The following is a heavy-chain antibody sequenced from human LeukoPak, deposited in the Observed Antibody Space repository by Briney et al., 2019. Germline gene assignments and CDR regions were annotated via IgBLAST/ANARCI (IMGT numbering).Heavy chain of an antibody. V-gene: IGHV4-59*01. CDR3: ARDPGLEAFDI. CDR2: IYYSGST. J-gene: IGHJ3*02. D-gene: IGHD3-3*01. CDR1: GGSISSYY. Sequence: SETLSLTCTVSGGSISSYYWSWIRQPPGKGLEWIGYIYYSGSTNYNPSLKSRVTISVDTSKNQFSLKLSSVTAADTAVYYCARDPGLEAFDIWGQGTMVTVSS.